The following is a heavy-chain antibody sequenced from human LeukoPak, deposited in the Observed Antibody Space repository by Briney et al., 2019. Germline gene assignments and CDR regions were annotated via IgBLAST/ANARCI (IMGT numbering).Heavy chain of an antibody. D-gene: IGHD6-19*01. CDR1: GFGFSDSY. J-gene: IGHJ4*02. V-gene: IGHV3-23*01. CDR3: AKEKTYSSGWYIDY. CDR2: ISGSGGNT. Sequence: GGSLRLSCVVSGFGFSDSYMTWVRQAPGKGLEWVSVISGSGGNTYYADSVKGRFTISRDHSKNTLYLQMNSLRAEDTAVYYCAKEKTYSSGWYIDYWGQGTLVTVSS.